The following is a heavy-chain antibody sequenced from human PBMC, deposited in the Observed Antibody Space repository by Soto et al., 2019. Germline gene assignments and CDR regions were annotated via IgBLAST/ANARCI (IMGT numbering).Heavy chain of an antibody. J-gene: IGHJ5*02. D-gene: IGHD6-19*01. Sequence: QVQLVQSGAEVKKPGASVKVSCKASGYTFTDYYIHWVRQAPGQGLEWMGWINPKSGGTHYAQKFQGRVTTTRDTPISTAYMELSSLISDDTAVYYCARDPDGRSGWYHWFDPWGQGTLVTVSS. CDR3: ARDPDGRSGWYHWFDP. CDR2: INPKSGGT. CDR1: GYTFTDYY. V-gene: IGHV1-2*02.